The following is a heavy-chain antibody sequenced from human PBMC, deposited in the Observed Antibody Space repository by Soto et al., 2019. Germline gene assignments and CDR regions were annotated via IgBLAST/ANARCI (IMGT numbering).Heavy chain of an antibody. CDR3: ARPLAFYSSGWYDSEEGFDY. J-gene: IGHJ4*02. V-gene: IGHV1-3*01. D-gene: IGHD6-19*01. CDR1: GYTFTSYA. Sequence: ASVKVSCKASGYTFTSYAMHWVRQAPGQRLEWMGWINAGNGNTKYSQKFQGRVTITRDTSASTAYMELSSLRSENTAVYYCARPLAFYSSGWYDSEEGFDYWGQGTLVTVSS. CDR2: INAGNGNT.